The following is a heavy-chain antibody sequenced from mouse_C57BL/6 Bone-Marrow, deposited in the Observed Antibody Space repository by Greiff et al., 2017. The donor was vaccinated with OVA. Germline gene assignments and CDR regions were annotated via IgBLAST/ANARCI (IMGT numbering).Heavy chain of an antibody. D-gene: IGHD1-1*01. Sequence: QVQLKESGAELARPGASVKLSCKASGYTFTSYGISWVKQRTGQGLEWIGEIYPRSGNTYYNEKFKGKATLTADKSSSTAYMELRSLTSEDSAVYFCARSPYYYGSSPPVFAYWGQGTLVTVAA. V-gene: IGHV1-81*01. CDR2: IYPRSGNT. CDR3: ARSPYYYGSSPPVFAY. CDR1: GYTFTSYG. J-gene: IGHJ3*01.